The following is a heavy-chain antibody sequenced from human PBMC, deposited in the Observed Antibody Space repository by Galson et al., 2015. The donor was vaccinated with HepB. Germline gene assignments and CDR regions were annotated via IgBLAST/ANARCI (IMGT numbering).Heavy chain of an antibody. V-gene: IGHV1-69*06. CDR3: ASYYGSGSYYIGSAFDI. CDR2: IIPIFGTA. Sequence: SVKVSCKASGGTFSSYAISWVRQAPGQGLEWMGGIIPIFGTANYAQKFQGRVTITADKSTSTAYMELSSLRSEDTAVYYCASYYGSGSYYIGSAFDIWGQGTMVTVSS. CDR1: GGTFSSYA. D-gene: IGHD3-10*01. J-gene: IGHJ3*02.